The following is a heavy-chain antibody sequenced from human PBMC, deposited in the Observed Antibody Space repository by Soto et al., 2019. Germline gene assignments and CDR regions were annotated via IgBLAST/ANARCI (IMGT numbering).Heavy chain of an antibody. CDR2: ISGSGGST. Sequence: VRSLRLSCAASGFTISSYAMSWVRQAPGKGLEWVSAISGSGGSTYYADSVKGRFTISRDNSKNTLYLQMNSLRAEDTAVYYCAKDPGIAAAGTDAFDIWGQGTMVTVSS. CDR3: AKDPGIAAAGTDAFDI. V-gene: IGHV3-23*01. J-gene: IGHJ3*02. CDR1: GFTISSYA. D-gene: IGHD6-13*01.